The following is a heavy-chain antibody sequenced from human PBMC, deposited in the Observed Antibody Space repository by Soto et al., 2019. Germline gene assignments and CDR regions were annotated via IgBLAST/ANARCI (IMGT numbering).Heavy chain of an antibody. J-gene: IGHJ3*02. CDR1: GGSISSYY. D-gene: IGHD2-15*01. CDR2: IYTSGST. Sequence: SETQSLTCTVSGGSISSYYWSWIRQPAGKGLEWIGRIYTSGSTNYNPSLKSRVTMSVDTSKNQFSLKLSSVTAADTAVYYCARSTTRPRSNIVVVVAATGAFDIWGQGTMVTVSS. CDR3: ARSTTRPRSNIVVVVAATGAFDI. V-gene: IGHV4-4*07.